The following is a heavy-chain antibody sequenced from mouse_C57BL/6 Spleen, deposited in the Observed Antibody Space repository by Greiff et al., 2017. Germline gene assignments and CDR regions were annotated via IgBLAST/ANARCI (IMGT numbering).Heavy chain of an antibody. CDR3: ARADCYGSSYVPYWYCEG. D-gene: IGHD1-1*01. CDR2: IDPNSGGT. J-gene: IGHJ1*03. CDR1: GYTFTSYW. Sequence: QVQLQQPGAELVKPGASVKLSCKASGYTFTSYWMHWVKQRPGRGLEWIGRIDPNSGGTKYNEKFKSKATLTVDKPSSTAYMQLSSLTSEDSAVYYCARADCYGSSYVPYWYCEGWGTGTTVTVSS. V-gene: IGHV1-72*01.